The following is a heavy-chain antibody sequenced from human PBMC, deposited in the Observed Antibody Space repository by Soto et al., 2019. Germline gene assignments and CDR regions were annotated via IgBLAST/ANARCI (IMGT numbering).Heavy chain of an antibody. V-gene: IGHV3-30*18. D-gene: IGHD1-26*01. J-gene: IGHJ6*02. CDR2: ISYDGSNK. Sequence: PGGSLRRSCAASGFTFSSYVMHWVRQAPGKGLEWVAVISYDGSNKYYADSVKGRFTISRDNSKNTLYLQMNSLRAEDTAVYYCAKDVVVGATTGLGDYYYYYGMDVWGQGTTVTVSS. CDR3: AKDVVVGATTGLGDYYYYYGMDV. CDR1: GFTFSSYV.